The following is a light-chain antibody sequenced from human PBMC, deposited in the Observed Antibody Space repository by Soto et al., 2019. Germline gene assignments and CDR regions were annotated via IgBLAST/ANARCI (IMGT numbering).Light chain of an antibody. CDR3: HQRSNWPLT. V-gene: IGKV3-11*01. Sequence: EIVLTQSPATLSLSPGERATLSCRASQRVSSYLAWYQQKPGQAPRLLIYDASNRATGIPARFSGSGSGTDFTLTISSLEPEDFAVYYCHQRSNWPLTFGPGTKVDIK. CDR1: QRVSSY. CDR2: DAS. J-gene: IGKJ3*01.